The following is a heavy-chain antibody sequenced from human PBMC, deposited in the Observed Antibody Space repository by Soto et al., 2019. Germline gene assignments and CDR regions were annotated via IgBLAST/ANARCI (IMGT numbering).Heavy chain of an antibody. CDR1: GFSFTSYC. CDR3: ARTSAAGKYYYGMDV. Sequence: GESLKIYCKRSGFSFTSYCIGSVRQIRTKGLEWMGIIYPGDSDTRYSPSFQGQVTISADKSISTAYLQWSSLKASDTAMYYCARTSAAGKYYYGMDVWAQGT. V-gene: IGHV5-51*01. CDR2: IYPGDSDT. J-gene: IGHJ6*02. D-gene: IGHD6-13*01.